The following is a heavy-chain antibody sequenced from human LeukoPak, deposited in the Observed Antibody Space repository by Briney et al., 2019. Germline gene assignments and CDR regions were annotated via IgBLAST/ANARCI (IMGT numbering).Heavy chain of an antibody. D-gene: IGHD3-22*01. Sequence: TGGSLRLSCAASGFTFSSYSMNWVRQAPGKGLEWVSSISSSSSYIYYADSVKGRFTISRDNAKNSLYLQMNSLRAEDTAVYYCARDTDDSSGYYDYWGQGTLVTVSS. CDR3: ARDTDDSSGYYDY. J-gene: IGHJ4*02. CDR1: GFTFSSYS. V-gene: IGHV3-21*01. CDR2: ISSSSSYI.